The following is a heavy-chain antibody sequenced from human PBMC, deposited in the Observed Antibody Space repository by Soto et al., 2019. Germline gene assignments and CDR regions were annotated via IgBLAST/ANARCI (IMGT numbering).Heavy chain of an antibody. D-gene: IGHD5-12*01. CDR1: VFSVTTKKMG. V-gene: IGHV2-5*02. CDR2: IDWDDDK. J-gene: IGHJ4*01. CDR3: AHTFCRGTFDY. Sequence: ARRMETPRQTLTLTCSFSVFSVTTKKMGVAWIREPPGKGLEWLALIDWDDDKSYSPSLQNRLTITKDTSTNQVVLTTTTMGTVVTATYYCAHTFCRGTFDYWGQGTLVTVS.